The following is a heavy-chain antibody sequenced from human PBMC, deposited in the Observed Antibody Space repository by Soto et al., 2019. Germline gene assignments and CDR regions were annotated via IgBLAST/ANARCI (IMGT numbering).Heavy chain of an antibody. Sequence: QLQLQESGSGLVKPSQTLSLTCAVSGGSISSGGYSWSWIRQPPGKGLEWIGYIYHTGNTYYNPSLKMRVTSAVDSPKNHVALKLLSLTAAHTAVYCCPRGQVVAAHPWGQGTLVTVSS. V-gene: IGHV4-30-2*01. CDR3: PRGQVVAAHP. D-gene: IGHD2-15*01. CDR2: IYHTGNT. J-gene: IGHJ5*02. CDR1: GGSISSGGYS.